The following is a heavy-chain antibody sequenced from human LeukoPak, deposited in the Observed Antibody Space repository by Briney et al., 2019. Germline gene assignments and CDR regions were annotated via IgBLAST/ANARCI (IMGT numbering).Heavy chain of an antibody. CDR1: GGSISSYY. Sequence: SETLSLTCTVSGGSISSYYWSWIRQPPGKGLEWIGYIYYSGSTNYNPSLKSRVTISVDTSKNQFSLKLSSVTAADTPVYYCARGISQWLASQYNWFDPWGQGTLVTVSS. D-gene: IGHD6-19*01. J-gene: IGHJ5*02. V-gene: IGHV4-59*01. CDR3: ARGISQWLASQYNWFDP. CDR2: IYYSGST.